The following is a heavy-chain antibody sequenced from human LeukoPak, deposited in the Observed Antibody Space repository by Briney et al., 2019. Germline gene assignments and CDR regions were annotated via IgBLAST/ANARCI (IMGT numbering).Heavy chain of an antibody. CDR3: GRVAYCGSGCYYYFDY. Sequence: GVSVKVSCKASGYTFTDNYIHWVRQAPGQGLEWMGWINPRSGGTSYGQKFQGRVTVTRDTSISTAYMELSSLTSDDTAVYYCGRVAYCGSGCYYYFDYWGQGTLVTVSS. D-gene: IGHD2-21*02. J-gene: IGHJ4*02. CDR1: GYTFTDNY. CDR2: INPRSGGT. V-gene: IGHV1-2*02.